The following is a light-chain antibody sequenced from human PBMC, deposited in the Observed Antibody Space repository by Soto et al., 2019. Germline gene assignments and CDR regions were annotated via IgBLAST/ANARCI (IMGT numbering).Light chain of an antibody. CDR3: SSYTSSSTVV. CDR1: SSDVGSYNR. Sequence: QSALTQPPSVSGSPGQSVTISCTGTSSDVGSYNRVSWYQQPPGTAPKLMIYEVSNRPSGVPDRLSGSKSGNTASLTISRLQAEDEADYYCSSYTSSSTVVFGGGTKLTVL. CDR2: EVS. V-gene: IGLV2-18*02. J-gene: IGLJ2*01.